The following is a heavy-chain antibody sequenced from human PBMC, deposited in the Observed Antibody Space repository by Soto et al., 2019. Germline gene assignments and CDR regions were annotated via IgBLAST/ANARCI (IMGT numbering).Heavy chain of an antibody. V-gene: IGHV4-59*01. CDR2: IYYIGST. CDR1: SASIRSYD. CDR3: ASTRYWRED. J-gene: IGHJ4*02. Sequence: SGSLSISCAVCSASIRSYDVSWVRQPPGKGLEWIGYIYYIGSTKCNPSLKSRVTMTRNTSISTAYMELSSLRSEDTAVYYCASTRYWREDWGQGTLVTVSS. D-gene: IGHD3-9*01.